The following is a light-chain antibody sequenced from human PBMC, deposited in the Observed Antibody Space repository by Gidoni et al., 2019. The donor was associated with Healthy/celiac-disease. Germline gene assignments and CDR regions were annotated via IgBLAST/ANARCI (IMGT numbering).Light chain of an antibody. V-gene: IGKV1-9*01. CDR3: QQRNSYHIT. Sequence: IQLTQSPSSLSASVGDRVTITCRASQGISSYLAWYQQKPGKAPKLLIYAASTLQSGVPSRFSGSGSGTDFTLTSSSLQPEDFATYYCQQRNSYHITFGQGTRLEIK. CDR2: AAS. CDR1: QGISSY. J-gene: IGKJ5*01.